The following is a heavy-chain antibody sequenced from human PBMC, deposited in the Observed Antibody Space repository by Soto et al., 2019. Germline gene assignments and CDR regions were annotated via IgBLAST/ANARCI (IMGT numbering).Heavy chain of an antibody. J-gene: IGHJ4*02. D-gene: IGHD2-15*01. CDR2: ISAYNGNT. V-gene: IGHV1-18*01. Sequence: QVQLVQSGAEVKKPGASVKVSCKASGYTFTSNGISWVRQAPGQGLEWMGWISAYNGNTNNAQKFQGRITMTTDTATSTAYMELRSLGSDDTAVYYCARDSRERCSGGTCYYFYYWGQGTLVTVSS. CDR1: GYTFTSNG. CDR3: ARDSRERCSGGTCYYFYY.